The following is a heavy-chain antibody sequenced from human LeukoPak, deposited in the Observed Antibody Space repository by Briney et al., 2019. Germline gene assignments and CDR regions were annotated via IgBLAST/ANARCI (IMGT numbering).Heavy chain of an antibody. CDR3: ARNPPRIVGATEAYWYFDL. D-gene: IGHD1-26*01. J-gene: IGHJ2*01. Sequence: PSETLSLTCAVNGGSLSGYYWSWIRQSPGKGLEWIGEMNHSGSTNYNPSLKSRVTISVDTSKNQFSLKLSSVTAADTAVYYCARNPPRIVGATEAYWYFDLWGRGTLVTVSS. CDR2: MNHSGST. V-gene: IGHV4-34*01. CDR1: GGSLSGYY.